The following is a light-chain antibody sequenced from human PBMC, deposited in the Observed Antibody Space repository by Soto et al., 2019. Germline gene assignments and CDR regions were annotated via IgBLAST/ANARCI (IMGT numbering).Light chain of an antibody. J-gene: IGLJ2*01. CDR3: AAWDDSLNGVV. V-gene: IGLV1-44*01. Sequence: QAVVTQPPSASGTPGQRVTISCSGSSSNIGSNAVNWYQQLPGTAPKLLISTNNQRPSWVPDRFSGSKSGTSASLAISGLQSEDEADYYCAAWDDSLNGVVFGGGTKLTVL. CDR1: SSNIGSNA. CDR2: TNN.